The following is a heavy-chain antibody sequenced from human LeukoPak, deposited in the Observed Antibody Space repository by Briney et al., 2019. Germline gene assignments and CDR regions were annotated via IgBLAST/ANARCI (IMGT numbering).Heavy chain of an antibody. CDR2: ISAYNGNT. J-gene: IGHJ5*02. Sequence: ASVKVSCKASGYTFTSYGISWVRQAPGQGLEWMGWISAYNGNTNYAQKLQGRVTMTTDTSTSTAYMELRSLRSDDTAVYYCARRMGEYCSSTGCYHWFDPWGQGTLVTVSS. D-gene: IGHD2-2*01. CDR3: ARRMGEYCSSTGCYHWFDP. CDR1: GYTFTSYG. V-gene: IGHV1-18*01.